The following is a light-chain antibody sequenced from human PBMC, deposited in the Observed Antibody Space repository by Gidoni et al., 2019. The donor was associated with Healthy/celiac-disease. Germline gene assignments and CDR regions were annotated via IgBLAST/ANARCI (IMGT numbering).Light chain of an antibody. V-gene: IGKV1-5*01. J-gene: IGKJ1*01. CDR1: QSISSW. CDR3: QQYNSYSWT. Sequence: DIQMTQSPSTLSASVGDRVTITCRASQSISSWLAWYQQKPVKAPKLLIYDASSLESGVPSRFSGSGSGTEFTLTISSLQPDDFATYYFQQYNSYSWTFXQXTKVEIK. CDR2: DAS.